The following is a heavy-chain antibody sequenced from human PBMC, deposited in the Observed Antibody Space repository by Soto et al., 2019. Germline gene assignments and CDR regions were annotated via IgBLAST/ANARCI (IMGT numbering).Heavy chain of an antibody. CDR3: ARYPNVYDYIWGSYRPFDY. V-gene: IGHV1-8*01. Sequence: ASVKVSCKASGYTFTSYDINWVRQATGQGLEWMGWMNPNSGNTGYAQKFQGRVTMTRNTSISTAYMELSSLRSDDTAVYYCARYPNVYDYIWGSYRPFDYWGQGTLVTVSS. D-gene: IGHD3-16*02. CDR2: MNPNSGNT. CDR1: GYTFTSYD. J-gene: IGHJ4*02.